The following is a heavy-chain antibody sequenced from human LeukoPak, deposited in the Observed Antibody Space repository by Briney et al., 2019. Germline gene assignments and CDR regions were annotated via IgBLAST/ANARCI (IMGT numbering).Heavy chain of an antibody. CDR2: INPSGGST. Sequence: ASVKVSCKASGYTFTSYYMHWARQAPGQGLEWMGIINPSGGSTSYAQKFQGRVTMTRDTSTSTVYMELSSLRSEDTAVYYCARIGEYYYDSSGSVDYWGQGTLVTVSS. V-gene: IGHV1-46*01. J-gene: IGHJ4*02. CDR3: ARIGEYYYDSSGSVDY. D-gene: IGHD3-22*01. CDR1: GYTFTSYY.